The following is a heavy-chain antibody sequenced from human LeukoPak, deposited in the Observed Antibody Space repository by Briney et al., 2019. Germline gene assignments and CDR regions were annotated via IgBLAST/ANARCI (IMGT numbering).Heavy chain of an antibody. Sequence: PGRSLRLSCAASGFTFSSYGMHWVRQAPGKGLEWVAVISYDGSNKYYADSVKGRFTISRDNAKNTLYLQMNSLRVEDTAVYYCARGGAAMAYYWGQGTLVTVSS. V-gene: IGHV3-30*03. D-gene: IGHD5-18*01. CDR1: GFTFSSYG. CDR3: ARGGAAMAYY. J-gene: IGHJ4*02. CDR2: ISYDGSNK.